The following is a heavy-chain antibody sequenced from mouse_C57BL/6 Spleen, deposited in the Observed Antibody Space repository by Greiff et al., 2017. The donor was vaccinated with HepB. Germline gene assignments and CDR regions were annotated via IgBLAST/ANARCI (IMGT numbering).Heavy chain of an antibody. V-gene: IGHV1-26*01. CDR2: INPNNGGT. D-gene: IGHD1-2*01. Sequence: EVQLQQSGPELVKPGASVKISCKASGYTFTDYYMNWVKQSHGKSLEWIGDINPNNGGTSYNQKFKGKATLTVDKSSSTAYMELRSLTTEDSAVYYCARGIDGPYWYFDVWGTETTVTVSS. J-gene: IGHJ1*03. CDR1: GYTFTDYY. CDR3: ARGIDGPYWYFDV.